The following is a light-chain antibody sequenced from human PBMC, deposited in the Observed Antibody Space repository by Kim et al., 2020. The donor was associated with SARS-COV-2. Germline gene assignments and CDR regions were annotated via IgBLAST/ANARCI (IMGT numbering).Light chain of an antibody. V-gene: IGLV3-1*01. CDR1: TLGDKY. CDR3: VI. J-gene: IGLJ2*01. CDR2: EGT. Sequence: SYELTQPPSVSVSPGQTAIITCSGKTLGDKYACWYQQKPGQSPVLVIYEGTERPSGIPERFSGSKSGTTATLTITGTQATDEADSRTVIFGGGTQLTVL.